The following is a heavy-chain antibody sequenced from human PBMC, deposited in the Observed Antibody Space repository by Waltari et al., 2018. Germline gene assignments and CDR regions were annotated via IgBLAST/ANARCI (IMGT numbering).Heavy chain of an antibody. J-gene: IGHJ3*02. D-gene: IGHD3-22*01. CDR2: IYYSGST. Sequence: QVQLQESGPGLVKPSETLSLPCTVSGGYISSYYWSWIRQPPGKGLEWIGYIYYSGSTNHNPSLKRRVTISVNTSKNQVSLKLSSVTAADTAVDYCARDYYDSSGQKAFDIWGQGTMVTVSS. V-gene: IGHV4-59*01. CDR1: GGYISSYY. CDR3: ARDYYDSSGQKAFDI.